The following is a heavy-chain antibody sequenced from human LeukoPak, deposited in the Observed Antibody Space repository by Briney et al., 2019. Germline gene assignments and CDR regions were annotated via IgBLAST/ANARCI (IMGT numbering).Heavy chain of an antibody. D-gene: IGHD6-19*01. V-gene: IGHV4-38-2*02. CDR2: IYHNGDT. J-gene: IGHJ4*02. CDR1: AYSSSSGYY. Sequence: SETLSLTCTVSAYSSSSGYYWGWIRQPPGKGLEWIGSIYHNGDTYYNPSRKSRVAISVDTSKNQFSLKLSSVTSADTAVYYCARDLPVAGTGSGYWGQGTLVTVSS. CDR3: ARDLPVAGTGSGY.